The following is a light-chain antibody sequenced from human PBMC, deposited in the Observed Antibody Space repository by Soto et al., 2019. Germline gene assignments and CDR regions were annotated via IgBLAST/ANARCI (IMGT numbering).Light chain of an antibody. CDR1: SGDVGGYDY. V-gene: IGLV2-14*01. CDR3: SSHTSGSTRV. CDR2: EVT. J-gene: IGLJ1*01. Sequence: QSVLAQPASVSGSPGQSIAISCTGTSGDVGGYDYVSWYQQHPDKAPKLMIYEVTKRPSRVSNRFSGSKSGNTASLTISGLQPEDEADYYCSSHTSGSTRVFGSGTKVTVL.